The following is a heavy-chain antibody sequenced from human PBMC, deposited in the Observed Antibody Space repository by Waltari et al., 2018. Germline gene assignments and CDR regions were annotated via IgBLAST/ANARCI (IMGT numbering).Heavy chain of an antibody. V-gene: IGHV4-59*09. J-gene: IGHJ6*02. CDR2: ST. Sequence: STNYNPSLKSRVTISVDTSKNQFSLKLSSVTAADTAVYYCARGPAGYYDFWSGYYTQYYYYGMDVWGQGTTVTVSS. CDR3: ARGPAGYYDFWSGYYTQYYYYGMDV. D-gene: IGHD3-3*01.